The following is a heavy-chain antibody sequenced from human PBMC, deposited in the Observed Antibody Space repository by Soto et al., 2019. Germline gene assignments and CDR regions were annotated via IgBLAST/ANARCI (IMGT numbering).Heavy chain of an antibody. D-gene: IGHD3-16*02. Sequence: QVQLVQSGAEVKKPGASVKVSCKASGYTFTTYGFSWVRQAPGQGLEWMGWISAYNGNTNYAQKLQGRVTMTTDTSTSTAYMELRSLRSDDTALYYCARDRAGYTSYYYGMDVWGQGTTVTVSS. CDR3: ARDRAGYTSYYYGMDV. CDR1: GYTFTTYG. CDR2: ISAYNGNT. V-gene: IGHV1-18*01. J-gene: IGHJ6*02.